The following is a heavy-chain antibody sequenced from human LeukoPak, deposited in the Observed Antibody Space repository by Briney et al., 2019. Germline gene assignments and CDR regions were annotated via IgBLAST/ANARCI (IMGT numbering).Heavy chain of an antibody. CDR2: INPESGGT. CDR1: GYTFTGYY. CDR3: ASVVATLGTKGYMDV. D-gene: IGHD5-12*01. V-gene: IGHV1-2*02. J-gene: IGHJ6*03. Sequence: ASVKVSCKASGYTFTGYYMHWVRQAPGQGLEWMGWINPESGGTNYAQKFQGRVTMTRDTSISTAYMELTSLRSDDTAVYYCASVVATLGTKGYMDVWGKGTTVTVSS.